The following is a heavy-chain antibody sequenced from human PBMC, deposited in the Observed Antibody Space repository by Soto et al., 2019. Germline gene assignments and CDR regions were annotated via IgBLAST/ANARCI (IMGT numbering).Heavy chain of an antibody. CDR3: ARCSGSYSYYGMDV. CDR2: ISPKDGDA. J-gene: IGHJ6*04. D-gene: IGHD1-26*01. V-gene: IGHV1-2*02. Sequence: SSVKVSCKDSGDSLTDYVLYWVRQAPGQGLEWMGGISPKDGDAHYAQNFQGRVTMTRDTSITKAYLQLRRMRSDDTALYYCARCSGSYSYYGMDVWG. CDR1: GDSLTDYV.